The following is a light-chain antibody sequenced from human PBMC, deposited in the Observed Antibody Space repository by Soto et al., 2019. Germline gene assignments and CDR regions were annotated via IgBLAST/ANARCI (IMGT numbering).Light chain of an antibody. CDR1: QSVSSY. J-gene: IGKJ4*01. CDR3: QQRSDWPPLT. Sequence: EIVLTQSPATLSLSPGERATLFCRASQSVSSYLAWYQQKPGQAPRLLIYDASNRATGIPARFSGSGSGTDFTLTISNLEPEDFAVYYCQQRSDWPPLTFGGGTKVEIK. V-gene: IGKV3-11*01. CDR2: DAS.